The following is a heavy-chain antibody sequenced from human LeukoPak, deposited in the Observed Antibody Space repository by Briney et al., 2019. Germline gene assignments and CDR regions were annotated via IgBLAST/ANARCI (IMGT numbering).Heavy chain of an antibody. CDR2: IYYSGST. J-gene: IGHJ3*02. V-gene: IGHV4-59*01. CDR3: ARESKGAFDI. Sequence: SGTLSLTCTVSGGSISSYYWSWIRQPPGKGLEWIGYIYYSGSTNYNPSLKSRVTISVDTSKNQFSLKLSSVTAADTAVYYCARESKGAFDIWGQGTMVTVSS. CDR1: GGSISSYY.